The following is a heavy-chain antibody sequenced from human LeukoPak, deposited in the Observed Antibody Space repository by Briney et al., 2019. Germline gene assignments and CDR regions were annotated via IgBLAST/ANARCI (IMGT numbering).Heavy chain of an antibody. J-gene: IGHJ5*02. V-gene: IGHV4-59*08. CDR1: GGSISHYS. D-gene: IGHD5-12*01. CDR3: GWNMVARSDLNWFDP. CDR2: IYYSGST. Sequence: PSETLSLTCTVSGGSISHYSWSWIRQPPGKGLEWIGHIYYSGSTNYNPSLKSRVTISVDTSKNQFSLKLSSVTAPDTAVYYCGWNMVARSDLNWFDPWGQGTLVTVSS.